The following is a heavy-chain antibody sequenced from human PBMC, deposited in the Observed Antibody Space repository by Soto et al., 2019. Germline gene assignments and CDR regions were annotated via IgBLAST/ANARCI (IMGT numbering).Heavy chain of an antibody. CDR1: GGSISSGGYY. D-gene: IGHD3-10*01. CDR3: ARVCKNDMVRGP. V-gene: IGHV4-31*03. J-gene: IGHJ5*02. Sequence: QVQLQESGPGLVKPSQTLSLTCTVSGGSISSGGYYWSWIRQHPGKGLEWIGYIYYSGSTYYNPSLKSRVTISADTYKNKFSLKLSSVTAAVTAVYYCARVCKNDMVRGPWGQGTLVTVSS. CDR2: IYYSGST.